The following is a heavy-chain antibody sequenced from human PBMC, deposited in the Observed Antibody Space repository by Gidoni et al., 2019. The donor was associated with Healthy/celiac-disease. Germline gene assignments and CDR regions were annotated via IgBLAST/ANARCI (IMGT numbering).Heavy chain of an antibody. CDR1: GGSISSYY. V-gene: IGHV4-4*07. J-gene: IGHJ6*02. CDR3: ARDHTYYDFWSGYVDYYYYGMDV. CDR2: IYTSGST. Sequence: QVQLQESGPGLVKPSETLSLTCTVSGGSISSYYWSWIRQPAGKGLEWIGRIYTSGSTNYNPPLKIRVTMSVDTSKNQFSLKLSSVTAADTAVYYCARDHTYYDFWSGYVDYYYYGMDVWGQGTTVTVSS. D-gene: IGHD3-3*01.